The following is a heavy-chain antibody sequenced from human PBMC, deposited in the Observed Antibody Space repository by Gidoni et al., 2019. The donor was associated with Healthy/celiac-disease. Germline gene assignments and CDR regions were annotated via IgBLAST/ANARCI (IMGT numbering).Heavy chain of an antibody. CDR1: GYTFTSYA. J-gene: IGHJ4*02. V-gene: IGHV1-3*01. CDR2: INAGNGNT. CDR3: ARVSGDCSGGSCYDDY. Sequence: QVQLVQSGAEVKKPGASVKVSCKASGYTFTSYAMHWVSQAPGQRLEWMGWINAGNGNTKSSQKFQGRVTITRDTSASTAYMELSSLRSEDTAVYYCARVSGDCSGGSCYDDYWGQGTLVTVSS. D-gene: IGHD2-15*01.